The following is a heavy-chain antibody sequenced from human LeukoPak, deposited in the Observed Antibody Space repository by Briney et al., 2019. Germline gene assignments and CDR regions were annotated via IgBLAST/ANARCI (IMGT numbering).Heavy chain of an antibody. D-gene: IGHD5-18*01. V-gene: IGHV4-61*01. J-gene: IGHJ4*02. Sequence: SETLFLTCTVSGGSVSSGSYYWSWIRQPPGKGLEWIGYIYYSGSTNYNPSLKSRVTISVDTSKNQFSLKLSSVTAADTTVYYCARDGRGTAMVFDYWGQGTLVTVSS. CDR1: GGSVSSGSYY. CDR2: IYYSGST. CDR3: ARDGRGTAMVFDY.